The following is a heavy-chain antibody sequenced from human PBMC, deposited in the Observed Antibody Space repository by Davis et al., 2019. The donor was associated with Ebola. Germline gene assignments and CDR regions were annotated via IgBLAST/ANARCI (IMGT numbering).Heavy chain of an antibody. CDR2: IYYSGST. D-gene: IGHD4-17*01. J-gene: IGHJ4*02. Sequence: PSETLSLTCTVSGGSISSGGYYWSWIRQHPGKGLEWIGYIYYSGSTYYNPSLKSRVTISVDTSKNQFSLKLSSVTAADTAVYYCARSRGDYRYYFDYWGQGTLITVSS. V-gene: IGHV4-31*03. CDR1: GGSISSGGYY. CDR3: ARSRGDYRYYFDY.